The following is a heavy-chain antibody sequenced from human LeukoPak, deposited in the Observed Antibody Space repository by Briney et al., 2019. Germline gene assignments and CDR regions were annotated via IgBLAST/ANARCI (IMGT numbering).Heavy chain of an antibody. CDR1: XXXXGSXV. D-gene: IGHD3-9*01. Sequence: PGGSLRLSCAASXXXXGSXVLSWVXQXXXXXXEWIAYINHNGEAIYYPDFVKGRFIISRDNAKNSLFLQMNDLRDEDTAVYYRARDYDWAFDFWGQGTRVTVSS. V-gene: IGHV3-48*02. CDR3: ARDYDWAFDF. CDR2: INHNGEAI. J-gene: IGHJ4*02.